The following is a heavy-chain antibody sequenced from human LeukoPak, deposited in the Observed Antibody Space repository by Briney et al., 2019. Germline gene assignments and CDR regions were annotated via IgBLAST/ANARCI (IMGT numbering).Heavy chain of an antibody. V-gene: IGHV3-23*01. J-gene: IGHJ4*02. CDR3: AKDSIKYGSGSYYSSD. Sequence: PGGSLRLSCAASGFTFSDYGIHWVRQAPGKGLEWVSAISGSGGSTYYADSVKGRFTISRDNSKNTLYLQMNSLRAEDTAVYYCAKDSIKYGSGSYYSSDWGQGTLVTVSS. D-gene: IGHD3-10*01. CDR1: GFTFSDYG. CDR2: ISGSGGST.